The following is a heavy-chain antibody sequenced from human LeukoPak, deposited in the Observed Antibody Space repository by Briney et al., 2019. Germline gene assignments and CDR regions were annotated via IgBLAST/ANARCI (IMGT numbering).Heavy chain of an antibody. D-gene: IGHD2-21*02. CDR1: GGSFSGYY. CDR2: INHSGST. Sequence: PETLSLTCAVYGGSFSGYYWSWIRQPPGKGLKWIGEINHSGSTNYNPSLKSRVTISVDTSKNQFSLKLSSVTAADTAVYYCAIVGVTAGKEYFQHWGQGTLVTVSS. V-gene: IGHV4-34*01. J-gene: IGHJ1*01. CDR3: AIVGVTAGKEYFQH.